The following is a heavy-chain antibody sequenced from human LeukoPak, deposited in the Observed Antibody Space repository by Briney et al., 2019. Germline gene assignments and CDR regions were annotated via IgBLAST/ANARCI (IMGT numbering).Heavy chain of an antibody. J-gene: IGHJ4*02. V-gene: IGHV3-30-3*01. D-gene: IGHD2-15*01. Sequence: PGGSLRLSCAASGFTFSSYAMHWVRQAPGKGLEWVAVISYDGSNKYYADSVKGRFTISRDNSKNTLYLQMNSLRAEDTAVYYCARDGLRYCSGGSCYQDYWGQGTLVTVSS. CDR2: ISYDGSNK. CDR1: GFTFSSYA. CDR3: ARDGLRYCSGGSCYQDY.